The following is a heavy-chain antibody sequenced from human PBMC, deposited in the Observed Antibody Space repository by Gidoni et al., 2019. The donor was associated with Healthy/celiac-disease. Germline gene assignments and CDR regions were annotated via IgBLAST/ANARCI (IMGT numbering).Heavy chain of an antibody. V-gene: IGHV1-69*06. CDR2: IIPIFGTA. D-gene: IGHD2-2*02. Sequence: QVQLVQSGAEVKKPGSSVKVSCKASGGTFSSYAISWVRQAPGQGLEWMGGIIPIFGTANYAQKCQGRVTITADKSTSTAYMELSSLRSEDTAVYYCARAGKPPPGPYQLLYSGTAFDYWGQGTLVTVSS. J-gene: IGHJ4*02. CDR3: ARAGKPPPGPYQLLYSGTAFDY. CDR1: GGTFSSYA.